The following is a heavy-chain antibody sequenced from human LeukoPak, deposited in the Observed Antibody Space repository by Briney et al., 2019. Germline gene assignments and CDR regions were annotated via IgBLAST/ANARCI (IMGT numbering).Heavy chain of an antibody. V-gene: IGHV3-23*01. D-gene: IGHD3-16*01. CDR1: GFSFSSHG. CDR2: ISPSGDIT. J-gene: IGHJ1*01. CDR3: AKDDDWGRYKH. Sequence: GGSLRLSCAGSGFSFSSHGMNWVRQAPGKGLEWASGISPSGDITYYTDSVRGRFTISRDNFKNTLSLQVNSLRAEDAAMYYCAKDDDWGRYKHWGQGTLVTVSS.